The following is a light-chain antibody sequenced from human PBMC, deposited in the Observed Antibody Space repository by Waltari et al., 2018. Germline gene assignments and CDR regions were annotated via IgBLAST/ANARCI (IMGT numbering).Light chain of an antibody. CDR3: SSYSLPLNWV. Sequence: QSALTQPPSAPGSPAPSVTLSSTGPINDIGFTNPASWYQHHAGTAPKPIISDVNKRASGVPDRFSGSKSGNTASLTVSGLQAEDEAIYYCSSYSLPLNWVFGGGTKLTVL. V-gene: IGLV2-8*01. CDR1: INDIGFTNP. J-gene: IGLJ3*02. CDR2: DVN.